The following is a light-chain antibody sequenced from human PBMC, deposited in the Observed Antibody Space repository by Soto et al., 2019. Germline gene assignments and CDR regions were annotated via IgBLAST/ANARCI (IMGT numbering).Light chain of an antibody. CDR1: SSDGGGYNY. CDR3: SSYTSSSTSYV. J-gene: IGLJ1*01. V-gene: IGLV2-14*01. CDR2: DVS. Sequence: QSALTQPVSVSGSPGQSIPISCTGTSSDGGGYNYVSWYQQHPGKAPKLMIYDVSNRPSGVSNRFSGSKSGNTASLTISGLQAEDEADYYCSSYTSSSTSYVFGTGTKVTVL.